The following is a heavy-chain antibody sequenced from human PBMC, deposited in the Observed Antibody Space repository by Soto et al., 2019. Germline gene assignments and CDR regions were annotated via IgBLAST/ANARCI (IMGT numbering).Heavy chain of an antibody. V-gene: IGHV3-74*01. Sequence: GSLRLSCVASGFTFNIYLMHWVRQAPGKGLEWVSRIDNDGSATTYADSVKGRFTISRDNAKNTLFLQMNTLRVDDTAVYYCARDNWNSYWGQGTLVTVSS. D-gene: IGHD1-1*01. CDR3: ARDNWNSY. CDR1: GFTFNIYL. CDR2: IDNDGSAT. J-gene: IGHJ4*02.